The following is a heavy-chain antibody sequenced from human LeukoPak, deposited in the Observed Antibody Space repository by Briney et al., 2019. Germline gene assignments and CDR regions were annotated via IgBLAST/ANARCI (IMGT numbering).Heavy chain of an antibody. V-gene: IGHV1-69*05. CDR2: IIPIFGTA. Sequence: ASVKVSCKASGGTFSSYAISWVLQAPGQGLEWMGRIIPIFGTANYAQKFQGRVTITTDESTSTAYTELSSLRSEDTAVYYCAREGSSSWDPSRWFDPWGQGTLVTVSS. J-gene: IGHJ5*02. D-gene: IGHD6-13*01. CDR3: AREGSSSWDPSRWFDP. CDR1: GGTFSSYA.